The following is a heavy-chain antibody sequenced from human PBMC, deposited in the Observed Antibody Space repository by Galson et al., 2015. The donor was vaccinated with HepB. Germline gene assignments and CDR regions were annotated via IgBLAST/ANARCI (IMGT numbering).Heavy chain of an antibody. CDR2: IRSKKSNYTT. Sequence: SLRLSCAASGFSFSASAIHWVRQASGKGPEWVGRIRSKKSNYTTEYVPSLKGRFTISRDDSKNTAYLHMNRLKTEDTAVYFFLTLGDFFGYSSRWGRGTPVTVSS. J-gene: IGHJ1*01. D-gene: IGHD2-2*01. CDR3: LTLGDFFGYSSR. CDR1: GFSFSASA. V-gene: IGHV3-73*01.